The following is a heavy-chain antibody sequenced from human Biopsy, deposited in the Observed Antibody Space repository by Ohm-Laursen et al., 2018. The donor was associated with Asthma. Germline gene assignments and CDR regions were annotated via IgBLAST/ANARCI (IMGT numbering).Heavy chain of an antibody. V-gene: IGHV3-23*01. CDR1: GFTFSDYY. D-gene: IGHD1-26*01. Sequence: SLRLSCTASGFTFSDYYMSWIRQAPGKGLEWVSSISSSGASTYYADSVKGRFTISRDNSKNTLYLQMSSLRADDTAVYYCAKGGTYTTDRYAYWGQGSLVTVSS. CDR2: ISSSGAST. J-gene: IGHJ4*02. CDR3: AKGGTYTTDRYAY.